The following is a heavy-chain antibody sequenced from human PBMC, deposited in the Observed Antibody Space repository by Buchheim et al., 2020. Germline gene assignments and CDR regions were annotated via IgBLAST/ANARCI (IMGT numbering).Heavy chain of an antibody. CDR3: ARHFYDFWSDYLFDP. V-gene: IGHV4-39*01. D-gene: IGHD3-3*01. Sequence: QLQLQESGPGLVKPSETLSLTCTVSGGSISSSSYYWGWIRQPPGKGLEWIGSIYYSGSTYYNPSLKSRVTISVDTSKNQFSLKLSSVTAADTAVYYCARHFYDFWSDYLFDPWGQGTL. J-gene: IGHJ5*02. CDR1: GGSISSSSYY. CDR2: IYYSGST.